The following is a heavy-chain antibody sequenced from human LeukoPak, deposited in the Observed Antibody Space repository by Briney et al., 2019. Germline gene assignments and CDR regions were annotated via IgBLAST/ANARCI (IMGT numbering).Heavy chain of an antibody. V-gene: IGHV3-23*01. CDR2: ISGSGGST. CDR3: AKAELGVDTFLDY. J-gene: IGHJ4*02. D-gene: IGHD3-3*01. CDR1: GLTFSSYA. Sequence: PGGSLRLSCAASGLTFSSYAMSWVRQAPGKGLEWVSAISGSGGSTYYADSVKGRFTISRDNSKRTLFLQMNSLRAEDTAFYYCAKAELGVDTFLDYWGQGTLVTVSS.